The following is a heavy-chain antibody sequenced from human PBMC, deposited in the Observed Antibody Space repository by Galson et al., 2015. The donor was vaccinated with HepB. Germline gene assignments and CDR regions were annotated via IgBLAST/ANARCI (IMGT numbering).Heavy chain of an antibody. Sequence: TLSLTCTVSGGSISSYYWSWIRQPPGRGPEWIGYIYYSGSTNYNPSLKSRVTISVDTSKNQFSLKLNSVTAADTAVYYCARARLIGYCSSTSCSSSYVFDIWGQGTMVTVSS. D-gene: IGHD2-2*01. CDR3: ARARLIGYCSSTSCSSSYVFDI. CDR1: GGSISSYY. J-gene: IGHJ3*02. CDR2: IYYSGST. V-gene: IGHV4-59*01.